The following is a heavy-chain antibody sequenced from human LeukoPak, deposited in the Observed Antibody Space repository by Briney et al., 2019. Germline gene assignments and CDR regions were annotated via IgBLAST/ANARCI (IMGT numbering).Heavy chain of an antibody. V-gene: IGHV4-34*01. CDR3: ASRVRRGPRPYNY. Sequence: SETLSLTCAVYGGSFSDYYWSWIRQPPGKGLEWIGEINHSGSTNYNPSLKSRVTISVDTSKNQFSLKLSSVTAADTAVYYCASRVRRGPRPYNYWGQGTLVTVSS. D-gene: IGHD3-10*02. J-gene: IGHJ4*02. CDR1: GGSFSDYY. CDR2: INHSGST.